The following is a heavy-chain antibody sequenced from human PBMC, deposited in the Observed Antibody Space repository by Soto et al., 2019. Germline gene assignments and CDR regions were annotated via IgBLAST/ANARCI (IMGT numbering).Heavy chain of an antibody. CDR3: TRAPQLWLRVVDY. V-gene: IGHV3-49*04. J-gene: IGHJ4*02. CDR2: IRSKAYGGTT. CDR1: GFTFGDYA. Sequence: GGSLRLSCTASGFTFGDYAMSWVRQAPGKGLEWVGFIRSKAYGGTTEYAASVKGRFTISRDDSKSIAYLQMKSLKTEDTAVYYCTRAPQLWLRVVDYWGQGTLXTV. D-gene: IGHD5-18*01.